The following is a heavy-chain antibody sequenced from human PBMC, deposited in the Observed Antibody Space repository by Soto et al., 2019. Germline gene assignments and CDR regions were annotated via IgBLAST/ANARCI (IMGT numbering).Heavy chain of an antibody. CDR1: GFTFSDYY. Sequence: PGGSLRLSCAASGFTFSDYYMSWIRQAPGKGLEWVSYISSSGSTIYYADSVKGRFTISRDNAKNSLYLQMNSLRAEDTAVYYCARDKRKVATNPYYYYYMDVWGKGTTVTVSS. CDR3: ARDKRKVATNPYYYYYMDV. D-gene: IGHD5-12*01. J-gene: IGHJ6*03. V-gene: IGHV3-11*01. CDR2: ISSSGSTI.